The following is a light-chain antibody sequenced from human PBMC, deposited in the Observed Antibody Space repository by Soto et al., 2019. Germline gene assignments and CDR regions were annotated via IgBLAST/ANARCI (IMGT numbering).Light chain of an antibody. Sequence: DTPMTQSPSYLSASVGDRISITCRASQTASNYVNWYQQKPGKAPTLLISATSTLQSGVPSRFRGSGSGTDFTLTNTSLQPEDFATYYCQQTYTTPRTFGQGTKVAIK. CDR1: QTASNY. V-gene: IGKV1-39*01. J-gene: IGKJ1*01. CDR2: ATS. CDR3: QQTYTTPRT.